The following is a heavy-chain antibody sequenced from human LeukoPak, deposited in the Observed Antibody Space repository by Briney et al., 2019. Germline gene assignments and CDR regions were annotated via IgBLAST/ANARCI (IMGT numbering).Heavy chain of an antibody. D-gene: IGHD3-22*01. Sequence: ASVKVSCKASGYTFTSYGISWVRQAPGQGLEWMGWISAYNGNTNCAQKLQGRVTMTTDTSTSTAYMELRSLRSDDTAVYYCARESSVFPPIYDSSGCLDYWGQGTLVTVSS. CDR3: ARESSVFPPIYDSSGCLDY. CDR1: GYTFTSYG. CDR2: ISAYNGNT. V-gene: IGHV1-18*01. J-gene: IGHJ4*02.